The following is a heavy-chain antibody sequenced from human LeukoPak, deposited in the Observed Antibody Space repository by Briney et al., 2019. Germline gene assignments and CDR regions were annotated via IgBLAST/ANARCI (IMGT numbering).Heavy chain of an antibody. Sequence: QSGGSLRLSCAASGFTFSSYWMGWVRQAPGKGLEWVANINQDESQKYFVDSVKGRFTISRDNAKNSVYLQMNSLRAEDTAVYYCARQPFDFWGQGTLVTVSS. V-gene: IGHV3-7*01. CDR1: GFTFSSYW. CDR2: INQDESQK. CDR3: ARQPFDF. J-gene: IGHJ4*02.